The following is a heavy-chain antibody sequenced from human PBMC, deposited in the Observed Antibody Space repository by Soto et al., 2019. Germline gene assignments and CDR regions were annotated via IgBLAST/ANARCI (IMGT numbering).Heavy chain of an antibody. D-gene: IGHD2-2*01. J-gene: IGHJ4*02. CDR3: ASAMPLWFDY. V-gene: IGHV4-59*01. CDR1: GGSISSYY. Sequence: QVQLQESGPGLVKPSETLSLTCTVSGGSISSYYWSWIRQPPGKGLEWIGYIYYSGSTNYNPSLKXXFXQXVDPSKNQFSLKLSSVTAADTAVYYCASAMPLWFDYCGQGTLVTVSS. CDR2: IYYSGST.